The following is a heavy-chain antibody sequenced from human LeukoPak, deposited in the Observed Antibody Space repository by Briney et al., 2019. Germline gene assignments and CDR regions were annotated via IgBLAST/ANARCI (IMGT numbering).Heavy chain of an antibody. Sequence: ASVKVSCNASRYTFTSYDINWIREAAGHGLESMGWMNPNTSRTGYAQKFQGRITMTRDTSINTAYIELTNLRSEDTAIYYCARLSQTPDYYTLGGYYYLGYWGQGTPVTVSS. CDR3: ARLSQTPDYYTLGGYYYLGY. CDR1: RYTFTSYD. J-gene: IGHJ4*02. CDR2: MNPNTSRT. V-gene: IGHV1-8*01. D-gene: IGHD3-10*01.